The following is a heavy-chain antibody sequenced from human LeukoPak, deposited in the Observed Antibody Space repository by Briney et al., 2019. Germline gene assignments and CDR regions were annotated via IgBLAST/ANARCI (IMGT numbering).Heavy chain of an antibody. J-gene: IGHJ4*02. D-gene: IGHD3-9*01. CDR1: GGSISSYY. V-gene: IGHV4-59*01. Sequence: SETLSLTCSVSGGSISSYYWNWIRQPPGKGLEWIGYMYYSGSAKYNPSLKSRVTISVDTSKNQFSLKLSSVTAADTAVYYCARGSFDYYFDYWGQGTLVTVSS. CDR2: MYYSGSA. CDR3: ARGSFDYYFDY.